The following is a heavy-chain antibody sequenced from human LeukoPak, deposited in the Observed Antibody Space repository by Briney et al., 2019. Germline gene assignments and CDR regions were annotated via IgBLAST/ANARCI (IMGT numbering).Heavy chain of an antibody. Sequence: ASVKVSCKASGYTFTGYYMHWVRQAPGQGLEWMGWINPNSGGTNYAQKFQGRVTMTRDTSISTAYVELSRLRSDDTAVYYCASSGQLGMPGYYYYGMDVWGQGTTVTVSS. CDR1: GYTFTGYY. J-gene: IGHJ6*02. V-gene: IGHV1-2*02. D-gene: IGHD7-27*01. CDR2: INPNSGGT. CDR3: ASSGQLGMPGYYYYGMDV.